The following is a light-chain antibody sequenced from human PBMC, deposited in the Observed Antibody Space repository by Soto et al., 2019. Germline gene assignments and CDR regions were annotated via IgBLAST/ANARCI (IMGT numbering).Light chain of an antibody. Sequence: NFMLTQPHSVSESPGKTVTISCTRSSGSIASNYVQWYQQRPGSAPTTVIYEDNQRPSGVPDRFSGSIDSSSNSASLTISGLKTEDEADYYCQSYDSSNHVVFGGETKLTVL. CDR1: SGSIASNY. J-gene: IGLJ2*01. V-gene: IGLV6-57*04. CDR3: QSYDSSNHVV. CDR2: EDN.